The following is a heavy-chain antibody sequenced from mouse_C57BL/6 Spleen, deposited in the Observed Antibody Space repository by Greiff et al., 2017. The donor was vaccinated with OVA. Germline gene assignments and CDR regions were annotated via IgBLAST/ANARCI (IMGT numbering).Heavy chain of an antibody. V-gene: IGHV10-3*01. CDR1: GFTFTTYA. Sequence: EVKLLESGGGLVQPKGSLKLSCAASGFTFTTYAMHWVRQAPGQGLEWVARIRSKSSNYATYYADSVKDRITISRDESQSMLYLKMNNLKTEDTAMYFCVRERWAFDYWGQGTTLTVSS. CDR2: IRSKSSNYAT. CDR3: VRERWAFDY. D-gene: IGHD1-1*02. J-gene: IGHJ2*01.